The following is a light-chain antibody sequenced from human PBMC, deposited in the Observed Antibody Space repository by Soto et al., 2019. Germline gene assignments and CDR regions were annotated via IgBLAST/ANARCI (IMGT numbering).Light chain of an antibody. CDR3: LQRSDCPRT. CDR1: QSVSSY. J-gene: IGKJ1*01. Sequence: EIVLTQSPATLSLSPGERATLSCRASQSVSSYLAWYQQKPGQAPRLLIYDASNRATGIPARFSGSGSGTVFTLTISSLEPEDFAVYYCLQRSDCPRTFGQGTKVEIK. CDR2: DAS. V-gene: IGKV3-11*01.